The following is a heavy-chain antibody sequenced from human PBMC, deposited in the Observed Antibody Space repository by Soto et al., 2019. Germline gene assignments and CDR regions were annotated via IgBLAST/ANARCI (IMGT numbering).Heavy chain of an antibody. CDR2: VSSTGRT. V-gene: IGHV4-59*01. CDR3: ARVVIMGWGGGDWFDP. CDR1: GGSLSSYY. Sequence: QVQLQESGPGLVKPSETLSLTCNVSGGSLSSYYWSWIRQSPEMGLEWIASVSSTGRTHYNPSLKSRVNISLDTSKSQVSVRLPSLTTADTAMYYCARVVIMGWGGGDWFDPWGQGTLVSVSS. D-gene: IGHD3-10*01. J-gene: IGHJ5*02.